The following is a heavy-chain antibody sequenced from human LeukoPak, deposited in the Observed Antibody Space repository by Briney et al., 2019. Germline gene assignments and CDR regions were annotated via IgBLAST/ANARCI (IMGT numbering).Heavy chain of an antibody. V-gene: IGHV1-46*01. CDR3: ATGNSLGYCKGGRCFNY. CDR2: INPSGGSTT. D-gene: IGHD2-15*01. J-gene: IGHJ4*02. Sequence: ASVKVSCKASGYTFISNYMHWVRQAPGQGLEWMGVINPSGGSTTTYAQKFQGRVTMTRDTSTSTVDMELSSLTSEDTAVYFCATGNSLGYCKGGRCFNYWGQGTQVIVSS. CDR1: GYTFISNY.